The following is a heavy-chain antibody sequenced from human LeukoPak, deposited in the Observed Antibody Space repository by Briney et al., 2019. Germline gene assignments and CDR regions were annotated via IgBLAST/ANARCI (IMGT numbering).Heavy chain of an antibody. V-gene: IGHV4-59*01. CDR1: GGSISSYY. CDR3: ARDGGGYYYGSGSYYNWFDP. J-gene: IGHJ5*02. CDR2: IYYSGST. D-gene: IGHD3-10*01. Sequence: SETLSLTCTVSGGSISSYYWSWIRQPPGKGLEWIGYIYYSGSTNYNPSLKSRVAISVDTSKNQFSLKLSSVTAADTAVYYCARDGGGYYYGSGSYYNWFDPWGQGTLVTVSS.